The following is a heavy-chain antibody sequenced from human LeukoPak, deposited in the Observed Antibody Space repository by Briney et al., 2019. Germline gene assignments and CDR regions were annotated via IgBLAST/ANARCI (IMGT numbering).Heavy chain of an antibody. J-gene: IGHJ4*02. CDR1: GFTFSSYW. CDR3: ARESKYSGYPFDY. D-gene: IGHD5-12*01. V-gene: IGHV3-74*01. Sequence: PGGSLRLSCAASGFTFSSYWMHWVRQARGKGLVWVSRVNSDGSGTTYADSVKGRFTISRDNAKNTLYLQMNSLRAEDTAVYYCARESKYSGYPFDYWGQGTLVTVSS. CDR2: VNSDGSGT.